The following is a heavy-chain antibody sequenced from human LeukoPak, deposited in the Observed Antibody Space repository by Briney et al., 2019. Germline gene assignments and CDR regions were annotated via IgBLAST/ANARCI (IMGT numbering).Heavy chain of an antibody. D-gene: IGHD1-26*01. J-gene: IGHJ4*02. CDR2: ISHDGSSK. Sequence: GGSLRLSCAASGFTFSNHGMHWVRQAPGKGLEWVAVISHDGSSKYYADSVKGRFTISRDNSKNTLFPQMDSLATEDTAVYFCARVDWEGSGTYYFDSWGQGTLVTVSS. V-gene: IGHV3-30-3*01. CDR3: ARVDWEGSGTYYFDS. CDR1: GFTFSNHG.